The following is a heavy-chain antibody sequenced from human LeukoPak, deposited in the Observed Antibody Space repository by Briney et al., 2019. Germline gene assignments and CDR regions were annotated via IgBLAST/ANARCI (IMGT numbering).Heavy chain of an antibody. V-gene: IGHV2-5*02. D-gene: IGHD1-1*01. CDR2: IYWDDDK. CDR1: GFSLSTSGVG. CDR3: THSGWNDAFDI. Sequence: SGPPLVKPTQTLTLTCTFSGFSLSTSGVGVAWIRQPPGKALEWLALIYWDDDKRYSPSLKNRLTITKDTSKNQVVLRMTNLDPVDTATYYCTHSGWNDAFDIWGQGTMVTVSS. J-gene: IGHJ3*02.